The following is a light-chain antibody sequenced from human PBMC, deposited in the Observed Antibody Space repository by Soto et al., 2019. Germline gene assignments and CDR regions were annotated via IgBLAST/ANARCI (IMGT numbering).Light chain of an antibody. CDR3: SSYAGSNSYV. CDR1: SSDVGGYNY. J-gene: IGLJ1*01. V-gene: IGLV2-8*01. CDR2: EVS. Sequence: QSALTQPPSAPGSPGQSVTISCTGTSSDVGGYNYVSWYQQHPGKAPKLMIYEVSKRPSGVPDRFSGSKSGNTASLTVSGLQAEDAADYYCSSYAGSNSYVFGTGTKLTVL.